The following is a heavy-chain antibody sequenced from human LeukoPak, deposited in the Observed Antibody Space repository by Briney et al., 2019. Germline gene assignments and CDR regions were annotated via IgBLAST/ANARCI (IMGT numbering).Heavy chain of an antibody. CDR1: GGSISSDNYY. V-gene: IGHV4-39*01. Sequence: TPSETLSLTCTVSGGSISSDNYYWGWIRQPPGKGLELIGRINYSGSTYYNPSLRSRVTIFVDTSKIQFSLRLNSVTAADTAVYYCARRPFGVGWFDPWGQGTLVTVSS. J-gene: IGHJ5*02. D-gene: IGHD3-3*01. CDR2: INYSGST. CDR3: ARRPFGVGWFDP.